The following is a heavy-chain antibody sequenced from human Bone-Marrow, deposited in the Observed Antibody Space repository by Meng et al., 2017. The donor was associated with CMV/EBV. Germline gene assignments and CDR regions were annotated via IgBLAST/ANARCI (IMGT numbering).Heavy chain of an antibody. J-gene: IGHJ4*02. D-gene: IGHD3-3*01. CDR1: GFSFSDYY. CDR3: ARTPTSYYDFWSGYPHFDY. CDR2: ISSSGSTK. Sequence: GGSLRLSCAASGFSFSDYYMSWIRQAPGKGLEWVSYISSSGSTKYYADSVKGRFTISRDNAKNSLYLQMNSLRAEDTAVYYCARTPTSYYDFWSGYPHFDYWGQGTLVTVSS. V-gene: IGHV3-11*01.